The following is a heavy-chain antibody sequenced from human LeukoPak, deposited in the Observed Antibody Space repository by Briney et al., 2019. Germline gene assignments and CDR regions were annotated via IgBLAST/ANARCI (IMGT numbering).Heavy chain of an antibody. V-gene: IGHV1-18*01. D-gene: IGHD2-2*01. CDR2: ISAYNGNT. CDR1: GYTFTSYG. Sequence: ASVKVSCKASGYTFTSYGISWVRQAPGQGLEWMGWISAYNGNTNYAQKLQGRVTMTTDTSTSTAYMGLRSLRSDDTAVYYCAREAPAALTRYYGMDVWGQGTTVTVSS. J-gene: IGHJ6*02. CDR3: AREAPAALTRYYGMDV.